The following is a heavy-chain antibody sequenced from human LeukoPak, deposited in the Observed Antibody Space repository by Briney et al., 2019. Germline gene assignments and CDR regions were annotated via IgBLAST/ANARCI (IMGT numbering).Heavy chain of an antibody. CDR2: IFYSGSA. CDR1: GVSISNYY. V-gene: IGHV4-59*08. J-gene: IGHJ4*02. Sequence: PSETLSLTCTVSGVSISNYYWTWIRQPPGNGLEWIGKIFYSGSADYNPSLKSRVTISIGTSKNQFSLRLTSVTAADTAVYYCARHSQQVNIFDYWGQGTLVTVSS. D-gene: IGHD2/OR15-2a*01. CDR3: ARHSQQVNIFDY.